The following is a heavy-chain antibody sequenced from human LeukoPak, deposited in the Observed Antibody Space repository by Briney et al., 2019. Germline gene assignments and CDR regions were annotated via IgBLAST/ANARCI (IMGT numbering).Heavy chain of an antibody. Sequence: GGSLRLSCAASGFTFSSYGMHWVRQAPGKGREWVAVIWYDGSNKDYADSVKGRFTISRDNSKNTLYLQMNSLRAEDTAVYYCARDGFTMIVVGWYFDLWGRGTLVTVSS. D-gene: IGHD3-22*01. J-gene: IGHJ2*01. CDR3: ARDGFTMIVVGWYFDL. CDR1: GFTFSSYG. CDR2: IWYDGSNK. V-gene: IGHV3-33*01.